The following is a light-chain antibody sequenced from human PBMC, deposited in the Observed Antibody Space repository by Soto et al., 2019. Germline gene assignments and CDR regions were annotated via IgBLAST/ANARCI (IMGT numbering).Light chain of an antibody. Sequence: QSVLTQPPSVSATPGQTVTISCSGSNSNIGNNYVSWYQQLPGTAPKLLIYDNNKRPSEIPDRFSGSKSGPSATLSITGLQTGDEADYYCGTWDSSLSAGVFGTGPKVTVL. CDR3: GTWDSSLSAGV. J-gene: IGLJ1*01. V-gene: IGLV1-51*01. CDR2: DNN. CDR1: NSNIGNNY.